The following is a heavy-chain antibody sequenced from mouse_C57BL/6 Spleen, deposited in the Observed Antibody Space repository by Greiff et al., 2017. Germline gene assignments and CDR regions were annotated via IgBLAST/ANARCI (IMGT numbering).Heavy chain of an antibody. CDR3: ARQLRDYAMDY. V-gene: IGHV1-55*01. J-gene: IGHJ4*01. Sequence: QVQLKQPGAELVKPGASVKMSCKASGYTFTSYWITWVKQRPGQGLEWIGDIYPGSGSTNYNEKFKSKATLTVDTSSSTAYMQLSSLTSEDSAVYYCARQLRDYAMDYWGQGTSVTVSS. D-gene: IGHD1-1*01. CDR2: IYPGSGST. CDR1: GYTFTSYW.